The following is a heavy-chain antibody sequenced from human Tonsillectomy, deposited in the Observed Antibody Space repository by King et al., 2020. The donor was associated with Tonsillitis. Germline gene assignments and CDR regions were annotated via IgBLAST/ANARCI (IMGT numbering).Heavy chain of an antibody. Sequence: QLVQSGAEVKKPGSSVKVSCKASGGTLSSYGISWVRQAPGQGLEWMGGIIPIFGTANYAQKFQGRVTITADDSTSTAYMELSSLRSEDTAVYYCARRTGDRPYWYFDLWGRGTLVTVSS. J-gene: IGHJ2*01. CDR3: ARRTGDRPYWYFDL. CDR2: IIPIFGTA. CDR1: GGTLSSYG. D-gene: IGHD7-27*01. V-gene: IGHV1-69*01.